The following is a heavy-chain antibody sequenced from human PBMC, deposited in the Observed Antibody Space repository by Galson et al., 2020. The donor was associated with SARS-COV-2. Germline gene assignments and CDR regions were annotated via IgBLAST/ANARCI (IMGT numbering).Heavy chain of an antibody. Sequence: GESLKISCQGSGYSFTSYWISWVRQMPGKGLEWMGRIDPSDSYTNYSPSFQGHVTMSADKSISTAYLQWSSLKASDTAMYYCAREAARSAAAGNYWGQGTLVTVSS. V-gene: IGHV5-10-1*01. CDR1: GYSFTSYW. CDR3: AREAARSAAAGNY. J-gene: IGHJ4*02. D-gene: IGHD6-13*01. CDR2: IDPSDSYT.